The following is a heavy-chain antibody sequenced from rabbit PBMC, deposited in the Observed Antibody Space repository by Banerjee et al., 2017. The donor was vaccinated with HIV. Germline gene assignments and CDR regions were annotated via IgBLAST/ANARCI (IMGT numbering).Heavy chain of an antibody. D-gene: IGHD4-1*01. CDR2: INTSSGNT. CDR1: GFSFNSIYW. Sequence: QSLEESGGDLVKPGASLTLTCTASGFSFNSIYWICWVRRAPGKGLEWIGCINTSSGNTVYASWAKGRFTISKTSSTTVTLQMTSLTAADTATYFCARDLAGAIGWNFNLWGPGTLVTVS. J-gene: IGHJ4*01. V-gene: IGHV1S40*01. CDR3: ARDLAGAIGWNFNL.